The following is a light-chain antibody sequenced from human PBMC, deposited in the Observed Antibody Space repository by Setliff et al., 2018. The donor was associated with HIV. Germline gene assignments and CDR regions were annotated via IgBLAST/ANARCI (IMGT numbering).Light chain of an antibody. CDR3: CSYAGSSTFV. CDR1: SSNIGSYNL. J-gene: IGLJ1*01. V-gene: IGLV2-23*02. CDR2: EAT. Sequence: QSALTQPASVSGSPGQSVTISCTGTSSNIGSYNLVSWYQQHPGKAPKLMIYEATKRPLGVSNRFSGSKSGNTASLTISGLQAEDETDYYCCSYAGSSTFVFGAGTKVTVL.